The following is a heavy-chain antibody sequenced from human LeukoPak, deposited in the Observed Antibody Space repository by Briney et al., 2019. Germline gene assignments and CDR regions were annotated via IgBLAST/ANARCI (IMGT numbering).Heavy chain of an antibody. D-gene: IGHD3-10*01. CDR1: GGSISSGGYY. J-gene: IGHJ2*01. CDR3: ARGGRGSGSDYWYFDL. CDR2: IYYSGNT. V-gene: IGHV4-31*03. Sequence: PSETLSLTCTVSGGSISSGGYYWSWIRQHPGRGLEWIGYIYYSGNTYYNPSLWSRVTISVDTSKNHFSLKLSSVTAADTAVYYCARGGRGSGSDYWYFDLWGRGTLVTVSS.